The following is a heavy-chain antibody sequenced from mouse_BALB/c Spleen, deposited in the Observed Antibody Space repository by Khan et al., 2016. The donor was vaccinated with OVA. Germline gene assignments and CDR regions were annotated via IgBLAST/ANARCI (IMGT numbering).Heavy chain of an antibody. CDR2: ISYTGCT. J-gene: IGHJ2*01. D-gene: IGHD1-1*01. V-gene: IGHV3-2*02. Sequence: EVQLQESGPGLVKPSQSLSLTCTVTGYSIISDYALNWIRQSPGNKLERMGYISYTGCTSYNPSLKSLNSITRDTSKNQFFLQLNSVTTEDTATYYCARSVTITTVVATDFDYWGQGTTLTVSS. CDR1: GYSIISDYA. CDR3: ARSVTITTVVATDFDY.